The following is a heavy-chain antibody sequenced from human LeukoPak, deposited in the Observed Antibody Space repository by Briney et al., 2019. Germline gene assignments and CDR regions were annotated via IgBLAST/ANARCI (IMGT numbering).Heavy chain of an antibody. CDR2: IYSGGST. CDR3: ARDHDGSGSFQYYGMDV. CDR1: GLTVSSNY. V-gene: IGHV3-53*01. Sequence: GGSLRLSCAASGLTVSSNYMSWVRQAPGKGLEWVSIIYSGGSTYYADSVKGRFTISRDNSKNTLYLQMNSLRAEDTAVYYCARDHDGSGSFQYYGMDVWGQGTTVTVSS. J-gene: IGHJ6*02. D-gene: IGHD3-10*01.